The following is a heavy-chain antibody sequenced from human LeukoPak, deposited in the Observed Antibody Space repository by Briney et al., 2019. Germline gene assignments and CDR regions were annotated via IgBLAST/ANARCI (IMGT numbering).Heavy chain of an antibody. V-gene: IGHV4-61*02. CDR2: IYTSGST. CDR1: GGSISSGSYY. Sequence: SQTLSLTCTISGGSISSGSYYWSWIRQPAGKGLEWIGRIYTSGSTNYNPSLKSRVTISADTSKNQFSLKLSSVTAADTAVYYCARDLSGWNPASYYYYMDVWGKGTTVTVSS. D-gene: IGHD6-19*01. J-gene: IGHJ6*03. CDR3: ARDLSGWNPASYYYYMDV.